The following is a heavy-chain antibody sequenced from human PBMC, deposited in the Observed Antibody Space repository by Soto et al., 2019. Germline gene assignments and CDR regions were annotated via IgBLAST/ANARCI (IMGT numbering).Heavy chain of an antibody. CDR3: ARMYSSGSGWFHP. V-gene: IGHV4-31*02. D-gene: IGHD6-19*01. CDR1: GYFIGSGGYY. J-gene: IGHJ5*02. CDR2: FYSSGSI. Sequence: TLSLTCFVSGYFIGSGGYYWSWIRHHPGKGLEWIGSFYSSGSIIYNPSLRSRVSISGDMSTNQFSMSLTSVTAADTARYYCARMYSSGSGWFHPWGQGTLVTVSS.